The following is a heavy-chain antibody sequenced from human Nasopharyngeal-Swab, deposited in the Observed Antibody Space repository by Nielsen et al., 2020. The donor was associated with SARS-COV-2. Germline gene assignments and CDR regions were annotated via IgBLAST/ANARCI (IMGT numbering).Heavy chain of an antibody. CDR3: ARDAPAHYGAFY. V-gene: IGHV3-30*03. CDR2: ISHDGRFE. Sequence: GESLKISCAASGFTFSSFGMHWVRQAPGKGLEWVTIISHDGRFESYADSVKDRFTISRDSSKNTLYLQMDSLRGEDTAVYYCARDAPAHYGAFYWGRGTLVTVSS. D-gene: IGHD4-17*01. J-gene: IGHJ4*02. CDR1: GFTFSSFG.